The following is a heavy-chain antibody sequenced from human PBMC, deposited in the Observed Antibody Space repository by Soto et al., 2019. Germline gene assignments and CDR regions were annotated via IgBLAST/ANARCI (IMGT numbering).Heavy chain of an antibody. CDR1: GGSISSGGYS. V-gene: IGHV4-30-2*01. J-gene: IGHJ6*02. CDR2: IYHSGST. CDR3: ARTLHSSWYYYGMDV. D-gene: IGHD6-13*01. Sequence: SETLSLTCAVSGGSISSGGYSWSWIRQPPGKGLEWIGYIYHSGSTYYNPSLKSRVTISVDRSKNQFSLKLSSVTAADTAVYYCARTLHSSWYYYGMDVWGQGTTVTVSS.